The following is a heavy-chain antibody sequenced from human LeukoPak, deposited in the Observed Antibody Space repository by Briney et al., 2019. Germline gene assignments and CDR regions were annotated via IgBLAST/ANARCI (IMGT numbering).Heavy chain of an antibody. CDR1: RGTFSSYA. CDR2: INVILDTA. CDR3: ARDQGIGDASDI. V-gene: IGHV1-69*04. Sequence: SVKVSCKASRGTFSSYAISWVRQAPGPGLKWMGRINVILDTANYAQKFQGRVTIIADISTSTSYMELSSLRSEDTAVYYCARDQGIGDASDIWGQGTMVTVSS. J-gene: IGHJ3*02.